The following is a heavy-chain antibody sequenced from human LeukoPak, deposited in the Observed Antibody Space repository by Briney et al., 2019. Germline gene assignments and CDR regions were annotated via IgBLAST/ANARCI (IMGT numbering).Heavy chain of an antibody. Sequence: ASVKVSCKASGGTFSSYAISWVRQAPGQGLEWMGRIIPIFGTANYAQKFQGRVTITTDESTSTANMELSSLRSEDTAVYYCARAPTYANWFDPWGQGTLVTVSS. V-gene: IGHV1-69*05. CDR2: IIPIFGTA. CDR3: ARAPTYANWFDP. J-gene: IGHJ5*02. CDR1: GGTFSSYA. D-gene: IGHD2-8*01.